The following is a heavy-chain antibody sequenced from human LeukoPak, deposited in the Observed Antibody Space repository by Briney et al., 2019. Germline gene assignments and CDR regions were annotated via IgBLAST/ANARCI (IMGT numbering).Heavy chain of an antibody. J-gene: IGHJ4*02. CDR3: AREGGFFRPLDY. CDR2: VHLDGRT. Sequence: PSETLSLTCGVSGGSVTSTNWWTWVRQPPGKGLEWIGEVHLDGRTNYNPSLKNRLTTSVDLSENHISLKLTSVTAADTAVYYCAREGGFFRPLDYSGQGTLVTVSS. D-gene: IGHD3-3*01. CDR1: GGSVTSTNW. V-gene: IGHV4-4*02.